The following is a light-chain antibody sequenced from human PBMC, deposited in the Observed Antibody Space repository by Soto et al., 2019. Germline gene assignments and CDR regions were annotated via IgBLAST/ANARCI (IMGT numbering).Light chain of an antibody. Sequence: EIVLTQSPATLSLSPGERATLSCRASQSVGSYLAWYQQKPGQAPMLLIYDASNRATGIPARFSGGGSGTDFTLTISSLEPEDLAVYYCQQRSNWPPVFTFGPGTKVDIK. V-gene: IGKV3-11*01. CDR1: QSVGSY. J-gene: IGKJ3*01. CDR3: QQRSNWPPVFT. CDR2: DAS.